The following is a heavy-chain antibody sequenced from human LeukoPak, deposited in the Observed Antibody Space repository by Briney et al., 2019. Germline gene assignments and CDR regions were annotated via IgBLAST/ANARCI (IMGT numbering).Heavy chain of an antibody. V-gene: IGHV4-38-2*02. CDR3: ARQVRDSSPGLYFDY. CDR1: GYSISSGYY. Sequence: SETLSLTCTVSGYSISSGYYWGWIRQPPGKGLEWIGSIYYSGSTYYNPSLKSRVTISVDTSKNQFSLKLSSVTAADTAVYYCARQVRDSSPGLYFDYWGQGTLGTVSS. CDR2: IYYSGST. D-gene: IGHD3-22*01. J-gene: IGHJ4*02.